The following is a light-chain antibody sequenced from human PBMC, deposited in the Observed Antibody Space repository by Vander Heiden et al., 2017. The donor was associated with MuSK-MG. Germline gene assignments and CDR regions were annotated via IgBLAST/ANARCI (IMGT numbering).Light chain of an antibody. CDR1: QSVSGSY. Sequence: DIVLTQSPGTLSLSPGETATLSCRASQSVSGSYLAWYQLKPGQAPRLLIYGASSRATGIPDRFSGSGSGTDFTLTISRLEPEDFAVYYCQQYGSSPEWTFGQGTKVEIK. V-gene: IGKV3-20*01. CDR2: GAS. J-gene: IGKJ1*01. CDR3: QQYGSSPEWT.